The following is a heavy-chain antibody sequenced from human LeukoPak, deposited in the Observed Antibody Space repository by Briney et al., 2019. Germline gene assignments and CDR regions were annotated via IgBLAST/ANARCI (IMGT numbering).Heavy chain of an antibody. D-gene: IGHD3-10*01. CDR2: IYTSEST. V-gene: IGHV4-39*07. Sequence: PSETLSLTCTVSGGSISSSSYYWGWIRQPPGKGLEWIVRIYTSESTNYNPSLKSRITISVDTSRNQFSLKLSSVTAADTAVYYCARGLWFGDENPPYFDYWGQGILVTVSS. CDR3: ARGLWFGDENPPYFDY. CDR1: GGSISSSSYY. J-gene: IGHJ4*02.